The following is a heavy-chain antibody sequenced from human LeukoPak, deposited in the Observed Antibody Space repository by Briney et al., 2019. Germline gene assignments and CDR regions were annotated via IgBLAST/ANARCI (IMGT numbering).Heavy chain of an antibody. CDR3: ARVLGDTPVYFQH. V-gene: IGHV1-69*05. Sequence: ASVKVSCKASGGTFSSYAISWVRQAPGQGLEWMGGIIPIFGTANYAQKFQGRVTITTDKSTSTAYMELSSLRSEDTAVYYCARVLGDTPVYFQHWGQGTLVTVSS. CDR2: IIPIFGTA. CDR1: GGTFSSYA. D-gene: IGHD3-10*01. J-gene: IGHJ1*01.